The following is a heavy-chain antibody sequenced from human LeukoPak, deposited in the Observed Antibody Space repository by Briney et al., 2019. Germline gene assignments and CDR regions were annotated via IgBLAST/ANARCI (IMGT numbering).Heavy chain of an antibody. CDR1: GGSINSSSYF. CDR2: IYYSGST. V-gene: IGHV4-39*07. J-gene: IGHJ4*02. D-gene: IGHD3-10*01. CDR3: ASEPGDQRGFDY. Sequence: SETLSLTCSVSGGSINSSSYFWGWIRQPPGKGLEWIGSIYYSGSTYYNPSLKSRVTISVDMSKNQFSLKLSSVTAADTAVFYCASEPGDQRGFDYGGQGPLVPVSS.